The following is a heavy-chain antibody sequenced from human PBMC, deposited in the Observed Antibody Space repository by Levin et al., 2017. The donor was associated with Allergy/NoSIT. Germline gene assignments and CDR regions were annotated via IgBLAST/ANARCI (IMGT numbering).Heavy chain of an antibody. V-gene: IGHV3-9*01. Sequence: GGSLRLSCAASGFTFDDYAMHWVRQAPGKGLEWVSGISWNSGSIGYADSVKGRFTISRDNAKNSLYLQMNSLRAEDTALYYCAKENYYYYGMDVWGQGTTVTVSS. CDR1: GFTFDDYA. J-gene: IGHJ6*02. CDR2: ISWNSGSI. CDR3: AKENYYYYGMDV.